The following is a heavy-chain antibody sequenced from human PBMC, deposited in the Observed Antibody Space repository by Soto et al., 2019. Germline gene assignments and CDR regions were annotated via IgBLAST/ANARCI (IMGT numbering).Heavy chain of an antibody. D-gene: IGHD3-22*01. CDR2: IFYTGVT. CDR1: GGSVSNASFY. V-gene: IGHV4-61*03. J-gene: IGHJ2*01. CDR3: VRVLDSSWYADL. Sequence: QVQLQESGPGLVKPSETLSLTCSVSGGSVSNASFYWTWFRQAPGTGLEYIGYIFYTGVTNYNPSLSSRVTIPLDTSKHHFSLKLNSMTAADTAVYYCVRVLDSSWYADLWGRGTLVTVSS.